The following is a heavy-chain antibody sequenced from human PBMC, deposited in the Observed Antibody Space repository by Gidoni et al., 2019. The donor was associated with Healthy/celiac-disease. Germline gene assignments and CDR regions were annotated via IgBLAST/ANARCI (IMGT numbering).Heavy chain of an antibody. CDR2: IDHSDSYT. Sequence: EVQLVQSGAEVKTPGESLRISCKGSGYSFTSYWIRWVRQMPGKGLEWMGRIDHSDSYTNYSPSFQGHVTISADKSISTAYLQWSSLKASDTAMYYCARRWLGQWLVIDAFDIWGQGTMVTVSS. CDR3: ARRWLGQWLVIDAFDI. D-gene: IGHD6-19*01. J-gene: IGHJ3*02. CDR1: GYSFTSYW. V-gene: IGHV5-10-1*03.